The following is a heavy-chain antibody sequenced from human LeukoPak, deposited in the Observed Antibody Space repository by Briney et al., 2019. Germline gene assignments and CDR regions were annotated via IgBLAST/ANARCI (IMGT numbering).Heavy chain of an antibody. V-gene: IGHV1-69*05. Sequence: SVKVSCKASGGTFSSYAISWVRQAPGQGLEWMGGIIPIFGTANYAQKFQGRVTITTDESTSTAYMELSSLRSEGTAVYYCAREASGYDSPYYYYYMDVWGKGTTVTVSS. D-gene: IGHD5-12*01. CDR1: GGTFSSYA. J-gene: IGHJ6*03. CDR3: AREASGYDSPYYYYYMDV. CDR2: IIPIFGTA.